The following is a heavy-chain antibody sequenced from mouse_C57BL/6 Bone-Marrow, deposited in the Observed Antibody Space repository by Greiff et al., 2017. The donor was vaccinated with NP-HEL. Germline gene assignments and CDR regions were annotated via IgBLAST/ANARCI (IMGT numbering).Heavy chain of an antibody. CDR1: GYTFTSYW. V-gene: IGHV1-69*01. D-gene: IGHD2-4*01. CDR3: ARRIYYDYDGWFAD. Sequence: QVQLQQPGAELVMPGASVKLSCKASGYTFTSYWMHWVKQRPGQGLEWIGEIDPSDSYTNYNQKFKGKSTLTVDKYSSTAYMPLSSLTSEDSAVYYGARRIYYDYDGWFADWGQGTLVTVSA. CDR2: IDPSDSYT. J-gene: IGHJ3*01.